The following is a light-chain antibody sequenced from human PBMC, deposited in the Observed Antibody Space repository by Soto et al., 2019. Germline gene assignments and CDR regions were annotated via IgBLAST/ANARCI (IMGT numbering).Light chain of an antibody. Sequence: EIVLTQSPGTLSLSPGESATLSCRASQSVRSSHLAWYQQMPGQAPRLLIYGASNRATGIPDRFSGSGSGTDFTLTISRLEPEDCAVYYCQQYSSSPLTVGGGTKVDSK. CDR2: GAS. V-gene: IGKV3-20*01. J-gene: IGKJ4*01. CDR3: QQYSSSPLT. CDR1: QSVRSSH.